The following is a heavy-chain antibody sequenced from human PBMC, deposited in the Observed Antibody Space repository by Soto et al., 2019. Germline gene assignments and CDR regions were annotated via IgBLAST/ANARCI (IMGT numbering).Heavy chain of an antibody. CDR1: GLTFSNYW. D-gene: IGHD3-22*01. Sequence: GRSLRLSSAASGLTFSNYWVSWVRKAPGKGLEWVANIKQDGSEKYYVDSVKGRFTISRDNAKNSLYLQMNSLRAEDTAVYYCASDSGYVDVWGQGTTVTVSS. J-gene: IGHJ6*02. CDR3: ASDSGYVDV. CDR2: IKQDGSEK. V-gene: IGHV3-7*05.